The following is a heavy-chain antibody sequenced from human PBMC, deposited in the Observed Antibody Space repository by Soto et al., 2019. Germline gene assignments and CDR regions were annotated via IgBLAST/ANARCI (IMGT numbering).Heavy chain of an antibody. CDR1: GFTFSSYG. V-gene: IGHV3-30*18. CDR2: ISYERSNK. D-gene: IGHD2-2*01. J-gene: IGHJ4*02. Sequence: PGGSLRLSCAASGFTFSSYGMHWVRQAPGKGLEWVAVISYERSNKYYAESVKGRFTISRDNSKNTLYLQMNSLRAEDTAVYFCAKDGAVVVPAAAHFDYWGQGTLVTVSS. CDR3: AKDGAVVVPAAAHFDY.